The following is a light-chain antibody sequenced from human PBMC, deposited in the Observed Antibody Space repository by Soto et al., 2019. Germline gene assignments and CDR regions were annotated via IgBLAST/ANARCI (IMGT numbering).Light chain of an antibody. CDR1: NSNIGAGYD. J-gene: IGLJ3*02. CDR2: GNS. CDR3: QSYDSSLSGWV. Sequence: QAVVTQPPSVSGAPGQRVTISCTESNSNIGAGYDVHWYQQLPGTAPKLLIYGNSNRPSGVPDRFSGSKSGTSASLAITGLQAEAEADYYCQSYDSSLSGWVFGGGTKVTVL. V-gene: IGLV1-40*01.